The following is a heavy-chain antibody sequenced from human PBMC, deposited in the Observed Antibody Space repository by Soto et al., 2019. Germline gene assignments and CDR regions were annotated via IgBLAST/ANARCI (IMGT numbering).Heavy chain of an antibody. J-gene: IGHJ5*02. D-gene: IGHD4-17*01. CDR3: ASYLVNDYGDPGWLDP. CDR1: GYTFTSYG. CDR2: INGYNGHT. V-gene: IGHV1-18*01. Sequence: QVHLVQSGPEVKMPGASLKVSCKASGYTFTSYGITWVRQAPGQGLEWMGWINGYNGHTKYAQKLQGRVTMTTDTSTSTAFMELRSLRYDDTAVYYCASYLVNDYGDPGWLDPWGQGALVTVSS.